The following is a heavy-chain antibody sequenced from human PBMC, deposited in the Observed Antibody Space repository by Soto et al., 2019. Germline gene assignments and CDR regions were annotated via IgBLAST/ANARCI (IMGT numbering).Heavy chain of an antibody. CDR1: GGTFSSYT. J-gene: IGHJ6*02. V-gene: IGHV1-69*02. CDR3: ARTQCGGSCYYHYGMDV. Sequence: QVQLVQSGAEVKKPGSSVKVSCKASGGTFSSYTISWVRQAPGQGLEWMGRIIPILGIANYAQKFQGRVTSNEDKPTSTAYMELSSLRADDTAVYYCARTQCGGSCYYHYGMDVWGQGTTVTVSS. D-gene: IGHD2-15*01. CDR2: IIPILGIA.